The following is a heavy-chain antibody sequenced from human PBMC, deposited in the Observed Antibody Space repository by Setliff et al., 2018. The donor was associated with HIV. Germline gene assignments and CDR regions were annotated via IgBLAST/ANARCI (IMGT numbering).Heavy chain of an antibody. J-gene: IGHJ5*02. Sequence: GGSLRLSCAASGFTFSSYSMNWVRQAPGKGLEWVSSISSSSSYIYYADSVKGRFTISRDNAKNSLYLQMNSLRAEDTAVYYCARDHRPYFYDKAWFDPWGQGTLVTVSS. D-gene: IGHD3-22*01. V-gene: IGHV3-21*01. CDR1: GFTFSSYS. CDR3: ARDHRPYFYDKAWFDP. CDR2: ISSSSSYI.